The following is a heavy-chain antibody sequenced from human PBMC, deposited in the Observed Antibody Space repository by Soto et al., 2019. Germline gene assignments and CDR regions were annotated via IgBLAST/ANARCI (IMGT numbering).Heavy chain of an antibody. CDR2: ISSSGSTI. Sequence: GGSLRLSCAASGFTFSDYYMSWIRQAPGKGLEWVSYISSSGSTIYYADSVKGRFTISRDNAKNSLYLQMNSLRAEDTAVYYWARATPEWLPHYFDYWGQGTLVTVSS. CDR3: ARATPEWLPHYFDY. J-gene: IGHJ4*02. V-gene: IGHV3-11*01. CDR1: GFTFSDYY. D-gene: IGHD6-19*01.